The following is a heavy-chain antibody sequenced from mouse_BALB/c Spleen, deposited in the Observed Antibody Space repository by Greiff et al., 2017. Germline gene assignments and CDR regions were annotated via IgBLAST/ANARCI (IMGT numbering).Heavy chain of an antibody. V-gene: IGHV3-6*02. CDR2: ISYDGSN. J-gene: IGHJ4*01. CDR3: ARGGDDGYYYAMDY. Sequence: DVQLQESGPGLVKPSQSLSLTCSVTGYSITSGYYWNWIRQFPGNKLEWMGYISYDGSNNYNPSLKNRISITRDTSKNQFFLKLNSVTTEDTATYYCARGGDDGYYYAMDYWGQGTSVTVSS. D-gene: IGHD2-3*01. CDR1: GYSITSGYY.